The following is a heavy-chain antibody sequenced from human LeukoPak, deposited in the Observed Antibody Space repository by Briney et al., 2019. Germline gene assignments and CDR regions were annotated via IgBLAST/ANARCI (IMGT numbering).Heavy chain of an antibody. CDR3: ARGEDDFWSGYYTVGAFDI. V-gene: IGHV4-59*01. CDR2: IYYSGST. J-gene: IGHJ3*02. D-gene: IGHD3-3*01. Sequence: SETLSLTCTVSGGSISSCYWSWIRQPPGKGLEWIGYIYYSGSTNYNPSLKSRVTISVDTSKNQFSLKLSSVTAADTAVYYCARGEDDFWSGYYTVGAFDIWGQGTMVTVSS. CDR1: GGSISSCY.